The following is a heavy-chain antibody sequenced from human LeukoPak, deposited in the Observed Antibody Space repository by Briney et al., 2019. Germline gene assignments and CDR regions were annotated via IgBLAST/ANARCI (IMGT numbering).Heavy chain of an antibody. CDR2: ISVSGGST. J-gene: IGHJ4*02. CDR1: GFTFSSYA. D-gene: IGHD3-16*02. CDR3: AKALRLGELSFSY. V-gene: IGHV3-23*01. Sequence: GGSLRLSCAASGFTFSSYAMSWARQAPGKGLEWFSAISVSGGSTYYADSVKGRFTISRDNSKNTLYLQMNSLRAQDTAVYYCAKALRLGELSFSYWGQGTLVTVSS.